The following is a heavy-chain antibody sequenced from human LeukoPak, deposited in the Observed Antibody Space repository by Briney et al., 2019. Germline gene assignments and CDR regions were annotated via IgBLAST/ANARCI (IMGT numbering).Heavy chain of an antibody. CDR3: AKDESIAVAGTARLAY. V-gene: IGHV3-23*01. CDR1: GSTFSSYA. D-gene: IGHD6-19*01. J-gene: IGHJ4*02. Sequence: GGSLRLSCAASGSTFSSYAMSWVHQAPGKGLEWVSAISGSGGSTYYADSVKGRFTISRDNSKNTLYLQMNSLRAEDTAVYYCAKDESIAVAGTARLAYWGQGTLVTVSS. CDR2: ISGSGGST.